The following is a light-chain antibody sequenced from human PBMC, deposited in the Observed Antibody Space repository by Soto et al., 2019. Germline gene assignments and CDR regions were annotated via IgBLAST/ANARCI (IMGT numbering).Light chain of an antibody. J-gene: IGLJ1*01. Sequence: QSALTQPASVSGSPGQSITISCTGTSSDVGGYNYVSWYQQHPGKAPKLMIYEVSNRPSGVSNRFSGPKSGNTATLTTSGLQAEDEANYSSGSYTGSSTLVVFGPGTKLTAL. V-gene: IGLV2-14*01. CDR2: EVS. CDR1: SSDVGGYNY. CDR3: GSYTGSSTLVV.